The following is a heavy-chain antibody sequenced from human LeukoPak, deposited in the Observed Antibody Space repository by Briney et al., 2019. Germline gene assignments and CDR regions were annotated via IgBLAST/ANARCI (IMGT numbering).Heavy chain of an antibody. CDR3: ASDTTAGDNYFDP. CDR2: INPNSGGT. CDR1: ADPFNTYY. V-gene: IGHV1-2*02. D-gene: IGHD4-11*01. J-gene: IGHJ5*02. Sequence: ASVKVSCKASADPFNTYYMHWDRQAPGQGLEWMGWINPNSGGTSYAQKFQGRVTMTRDTSISTAYMELSSLRSDDTALYYCASDTTAGDNYFDPWGQGTLVTVSS.